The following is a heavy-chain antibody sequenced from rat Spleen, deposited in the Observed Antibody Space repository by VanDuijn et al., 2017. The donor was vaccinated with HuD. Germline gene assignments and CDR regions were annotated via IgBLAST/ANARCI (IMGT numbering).Heavy chain of an antibody. CDR2: ISYSGST. D-gene: IGHD1-4*01. Sequence: EVQLQESGPGLVKPSQSLSLTCSVTGYSITSNYWGWIRKFPGNKMEWIGHISYSGSTSYNPSLKSRISITRDTSKNQFFLQLNSVTTEETATYYGARYGYTYVMDAWGQGASVTVSS. CDR3: ARYGYTYVMDA. CDR1: GYSITSNY. V-gene: IGHV3-1*01. J-gene: IGHJ4*01.